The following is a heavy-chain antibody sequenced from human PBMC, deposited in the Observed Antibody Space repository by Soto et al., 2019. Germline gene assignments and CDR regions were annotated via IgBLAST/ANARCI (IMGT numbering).Heavy chain of an antibody. CDR3: ARASSGYVT. D-gene: IGHD5-12*01. CDR2: INTGNGNT. V-gene: IGHV1-3*04. J-gene: IGHJ5*02. CDR1: GITYTTYA. Sequence: QVQLVQSGAEVKKPGASVKVSCKASGITYTTYAIHWVRQAPGQGLEWMGWINTGNGNTRYSQNFQGRVTLTTDTAASTDYMDLSSLTSEDTAVYYCARASSGYVTWGQGTLITVSS.